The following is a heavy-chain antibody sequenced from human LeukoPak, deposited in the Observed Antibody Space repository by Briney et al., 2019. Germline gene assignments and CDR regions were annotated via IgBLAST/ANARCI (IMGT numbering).Heavy chain of an antibody. CDR1: GDSVSRDSIA. CDR3: ARGTGWPQFDY. Sequence: SQTFSLTCAISGDSVSRDSIAWNWIRQSPSRGLEWLGRTYYKSAWYNDYAVSVKGRIIINPDTSKNQFSLQLNSVTPEDTAVYYCARGTGWPQFDYWGQGTLVTVSS. V-gene: IGHV6-1*01. CDR2: TYYKSAWYN. J-gene: IGHJ4*02. D-gene: IGHD6-19*01.